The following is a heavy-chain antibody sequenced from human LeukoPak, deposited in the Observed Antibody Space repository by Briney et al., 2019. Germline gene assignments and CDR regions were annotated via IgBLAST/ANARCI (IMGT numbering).Heavy chain of an antibody. Sequence: SETLSPTCAVYGGSFSGYYWSWIRQPPGKGLEWIGEINHSGSTNYNPSLKSRVTISVDTSKNQFSLKLSSVTAADTAVYYCARSMVRGDDYYYMDVWGKGTTVTVSS. CDR3: ARSMVRGDDYYYMDV. D-gene: IGHD3-10*01. J-gene: IGHJ6*03. V-gene: IGHV4-34*01. CDR2: INHSGST. CDR1: GGSFSGYY.